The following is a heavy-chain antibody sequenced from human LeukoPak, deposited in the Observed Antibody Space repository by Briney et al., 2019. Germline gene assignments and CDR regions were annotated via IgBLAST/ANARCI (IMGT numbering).Heavy chain of an antibody. J-gene: IGHJ1*01. CDR3: ATRITILGVVSRRGEYFQH. V-gene: IGHV3-21*01. D-gene: IGHD3-3*01. Sequence: GGSLRLSCTASGFTFSTYWMSWVRQAPGKGLEWVSSISSSSSYIYYADSVKGRFTISRDNAKNSLYLQMNSLRAEDTAVYYCATRITILGVVSRRGEYFQHWGQGTLVTVSS. CDR1: GFTFSTYW. CDR2: ISSSSSYI.